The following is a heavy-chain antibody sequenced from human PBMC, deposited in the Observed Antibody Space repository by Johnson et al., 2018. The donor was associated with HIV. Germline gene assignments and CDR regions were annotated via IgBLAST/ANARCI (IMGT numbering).Heavy chain of an antibody. CDR3: ARDRSSSWSDAFDI. CDR2: ISYDGSNK. D-gene: IGHD6-13*01. V-gene: IGHV3-30*03. CDR1: AFTFSRYG. J-gene: IGHJ3*02. Sequence: QVQLVESGGGVVQPGRSLRLSCAASAFTFSRYGMHWVRQAPGKGLEWVAVISYDGSNKYYADSVKGRLTISRDNSKNTLYLQMNSLRAEDTAVYYCARDRSSSWSDAFDIWGQGTMVTVSS.